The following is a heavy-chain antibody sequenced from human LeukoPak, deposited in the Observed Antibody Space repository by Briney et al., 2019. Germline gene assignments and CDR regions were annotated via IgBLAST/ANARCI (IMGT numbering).Heavy chain of an antibody. J-gene: IGHJ4*02. Sequence: ASVKVSCKASGYTFTGYYMHWARQAPGRGLEWMGWINPNSGGTNYAQKFQGRVTMTRDTSISTAYMELSRLRSDDTAVYYCARDLDILTGYSSYYFDYWGQGTLVTVSS. CDR2: INPNSGGT. V-gene: IGHV1-2*02. D-gene: IGHD3-9*01. CDR1: GYTFTGYY. CDR3: ARDLDILTGYSSYYFDY.